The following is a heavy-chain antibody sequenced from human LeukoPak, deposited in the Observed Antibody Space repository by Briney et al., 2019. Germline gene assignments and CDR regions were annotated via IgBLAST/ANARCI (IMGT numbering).Heavy chain of an antibody. CDR1: GGSISGYY. D-gene: IGHD3-16*02. Sequence: PSETLSLTCTVSGGSISGYYWSWIRQPPGKGLEWIGEINHSGSTNYNPSLKSRVTISVDTSKNQFSLKLSSVTAADTAVYYCASSDYDYVWGSYPYYFDYWGQGTLVTVSS. J-gene: IGHJ4*02. CDR2: INHSGST. V-gene: IGHV4-34*01. CDR3: ASSDYDYVWGSYPYYFDY.